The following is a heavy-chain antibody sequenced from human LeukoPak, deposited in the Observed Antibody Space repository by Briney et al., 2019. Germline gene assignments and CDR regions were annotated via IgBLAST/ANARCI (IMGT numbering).Heavy chain of an antibody. CDR2: IRYDGSNK. CDR3: AKDPDYGDYSYPNFDY. CDR1: GFTFSSYG. J-gene: IGHJ4*02. V-gene: IGHV3-30*02. D-gene: IGHD4-17*01. Sequence: GGSLRLSCAASGFTFSSYGMHWVRQAPGKGLEWVAFIRYDGSNKYYADSVKGRFTISRDNSKNTLYLQMNSLRAEDTAVYYCAKDPDYGDYSYPNFDYWGQGTLVTVSS.